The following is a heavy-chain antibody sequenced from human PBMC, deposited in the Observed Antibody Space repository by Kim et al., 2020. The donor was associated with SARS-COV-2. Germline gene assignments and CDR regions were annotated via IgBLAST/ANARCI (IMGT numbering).Heavy chain of an antibody. J-gene: IGHJ4*02. CDR3: AKLVQGNYDSPGYHYYFDY. V-gene: IGHV4-59*01. CDR1: GGSISSYY. D-gene: IGHD3-22*01. Sequence: SETLSLTCTVSGGSISSYYWSWIRQPPGKGLEWIGYIYYSGSTNYNPSLKSRVTISVDTSKSQFSLRLTSVTAADTAVYYCAKLVQGNYDSPGYHYYFDYWGQGTLVTVSS. CDR2: IYYSGST.